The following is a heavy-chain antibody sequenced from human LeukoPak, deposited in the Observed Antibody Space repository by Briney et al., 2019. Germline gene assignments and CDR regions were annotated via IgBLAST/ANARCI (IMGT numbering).Heavy chain of an antibody. CDR2: IYHSGST. CDR1: GGSISSGGYY. V-gene: IGHV4-30-2*01. D-gene: IGHD2-21*01. Sequence: SETLSLTCTVSGGSISSGGYYWSWIRQPPGKGLEWIGYIYHSGSTYYNPSLKSRVTISVDRSKNQFSLKLSSVTAADTAVYYCARDIAGLTYDWGQGTLVTVSS. CDR3: ARDIAGLTYD. J-gene: IGHJ4*02.